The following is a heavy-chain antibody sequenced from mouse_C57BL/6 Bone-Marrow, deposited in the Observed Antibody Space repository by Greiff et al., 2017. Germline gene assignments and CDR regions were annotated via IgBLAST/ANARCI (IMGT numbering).Heavy chain of an antibody. D-gene: IGHD2-2*01. CDR1: GFTFSDYY. V-gene: IGHV5-12*01. Sequence: EVKLVESGGGLVQPGGSLKLSCAASGFTFSDYYMYWVRQTPEKRLEWVAYISNGGGSTYYPDTVKGRFTISRDNAQNTLYLQISRLKSEDTAMYYCARQVQLLWLRLYAMDYWGQGTSVTVSS. CDR2: ISNGGGST. J-gene: IGHJ4*01. CDR3: ARQVQLLWLRLYAMDY.